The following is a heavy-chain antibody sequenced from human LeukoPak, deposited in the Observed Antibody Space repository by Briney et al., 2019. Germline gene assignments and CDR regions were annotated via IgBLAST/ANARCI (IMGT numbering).Heavy chain of an antibody. D-gene: IGHD4-23*01. CDR3: AKNLNGGNTHSDY. J-gene: IGHJ4*02. CDR2: ISGGDTST. Sequence: RPGGSLRLSCAASGFTFSSYSMNWVRQAPGKGLEWVSTISGGDTSTFYADSVKGRFTISRDNSKNTLYLQMNNLRAEDAAVYYCAKNLNGGNTHSDYWGQGTLVTVSS. V-gene: IGHV3-23*01. CDR1: GFTFSSYS.